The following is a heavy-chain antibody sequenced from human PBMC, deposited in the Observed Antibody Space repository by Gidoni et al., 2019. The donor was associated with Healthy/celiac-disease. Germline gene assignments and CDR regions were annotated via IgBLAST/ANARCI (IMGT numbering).Heavy chain of an antibody. J-gene: IGHJ4*02. Sequence: QVQLVESGGGVVQPGRSLRLSCAASGFTFSSYGMHWVRQAPGKGLEWVAVISYDGSNKYYADSVKGRFTISRDNSKNTLYLQINSLRAEDTAVYYCAKVAFGGVMNDYWGQGTLVTVSS. CDR3: AKVAFGGVMNDY. D-gene: IGHD3-16*01. V-gene: IGHV3-30*18. CDR2: ISYDGSNK. CDR1: GFTFSSYG.